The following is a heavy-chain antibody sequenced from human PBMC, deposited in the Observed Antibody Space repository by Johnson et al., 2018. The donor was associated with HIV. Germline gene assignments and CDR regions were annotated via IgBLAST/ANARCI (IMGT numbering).Heavy chain of an antibody. J-gene: IGHJ3*02. CDR3: AKDLVSSSWGAFDI. CDR1: GFTFSSYG. CDR2: IWYDGSNK. V-gene: IGHV3-33*06. Sequence: QVQLVESGGGVVQPGRSLRLSCAASGFTFSSYGMHWVRQAPGKGLEWVAVIWYDGSNKYYADSVKGRFTISRDNSKNTLYLQMNSLRAEDTAVYYCAKDLVSSSWGAFDIWGQGTMVTVSS. D-gene: IGHD6-6*01.